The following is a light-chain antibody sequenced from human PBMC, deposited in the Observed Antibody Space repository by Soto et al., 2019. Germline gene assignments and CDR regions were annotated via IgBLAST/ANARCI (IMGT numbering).Light chain of an antibody. CDR1: QTVRNNY. CDR2: DAS. Sequence: EFVLTQSPGTLSLSPGERATLSCRASQTVRNNYLAWYQQKPGQAPRLLIYDASSRATGIPDRFSGGGSGTDFTLTISRLEPEDFAVYYCQQYGTSPFTFGGGTKVDIK. CDR3: QQYGTSPFT. J-gene: IGKJ4*01. V-gene: IGKV3-20*01.